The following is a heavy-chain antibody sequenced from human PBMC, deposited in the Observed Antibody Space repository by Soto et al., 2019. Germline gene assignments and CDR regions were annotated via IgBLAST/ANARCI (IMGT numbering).Heavy chain of an antibody. Sequence: QLRLQESGPGLVRPSEPLSLTCTVSGGSISSGTSYWGWIRQSPGKGLEWIGSMYYTGTTDYNSSLKSRATISVDMSKNQFSLKLSSVTAADTAVYFCAIVRPTTNWYSFDVWGQGSLVTVS. D-gene: IGHD2-21*02. CDR2: MYYTGTT. CDR1: GGSISSGTSY. J-gene: IGHJ3*01. V-gene: IGHV4-39*01. CDR3: AIVRPTTNWYSFDV.